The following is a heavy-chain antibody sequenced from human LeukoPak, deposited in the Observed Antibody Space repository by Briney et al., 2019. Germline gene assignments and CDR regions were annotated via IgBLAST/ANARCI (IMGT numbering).Heavy chain of an antibody. J-gene: IGHJ4*02. CDR3: ARIAAAGTFLDY. Sequence: SETLSLTCTVSGDSISSSRSYWGWIRQPPGKGLEWIGSIYYSGSTYYNTSLKSRVTISVDTSKNQFSLNLNSVTAADTAVYYCARIAAAGTFLDYWGQGTLVTVSS. V-gene: IGHV4-39*01. D-gene: IGHD6-13*01. CDR2: IYYSGST. CDR1: GDSISSSRSY.